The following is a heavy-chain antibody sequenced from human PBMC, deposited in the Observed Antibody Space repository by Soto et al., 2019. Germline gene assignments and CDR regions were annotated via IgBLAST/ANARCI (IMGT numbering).Heavy chain of an antibody. J-gene: IGHJ6*02. V-gene: IGHV1-2*02. D-gene: IGHD6-6*01. Sequence: ASVKVSCKASGYTFTGYYMHWVRQAPGQGLEWMGWINPNSGGTNYAQKFQGRVTMTRDTSISTAYMELSRLRSDDTAVYYCASGAYSSSVYYYYGMDVWGQGTTVTVSS. CDR1: GYTFTGYY. CDR3: ASGAYSSSVYYYYGMDV. CDR2: INPNSGGT.